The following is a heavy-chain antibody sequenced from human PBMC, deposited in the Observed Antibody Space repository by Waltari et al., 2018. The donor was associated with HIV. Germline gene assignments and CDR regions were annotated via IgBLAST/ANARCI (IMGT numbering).Heavy chain of an antibody. D-gene: IGHD2-21*02. V-gene: IGHV3-23*01. CDR1: GFTFSSYA. Sequence: EVQLLESGGGLVQPGGSLRLSCAASGFTFSSYAMSWVRQAPGKGLEWVSAISGSGGSTYYADSVKGRFTISRDNSKNTLYLQMNSLRAEDTAVYYCAKAQVVVTAIPVTPFDYWGQGTLVTVSS. CDR2: ISGSGGST. CDR3: AKAQVVVTAIPVTPFDY. J-gene: IGHJ4*02.